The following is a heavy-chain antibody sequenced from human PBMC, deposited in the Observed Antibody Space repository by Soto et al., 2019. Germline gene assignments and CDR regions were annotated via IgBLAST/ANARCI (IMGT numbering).Heavy chain of an antibody. CDR2: ISGSGGST. D-gene: IGHD5-12*01. CDR1: GFTFSSYA. V-gene: IGHV3-23*01. CDR3: AIWVRIVATMANFDD. Sequence: GGSMRLSCAASGFTFSSYAMSWFRQAPGKGLEWVSTISGSGGSTNYAEPVKGWFTISRGNSNNTMYLQMNSPRAEDTDVYYCAIWVRIVATMANFDDWGQGTLVAVAA. J-gene: IGHJ4*02.